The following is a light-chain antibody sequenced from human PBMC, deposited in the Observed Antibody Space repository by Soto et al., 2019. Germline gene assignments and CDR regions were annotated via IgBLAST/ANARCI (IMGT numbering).Light chain of an antibody. CDR3: QQSYTYPRT. V-gene: IGKV1-39*01. J-gene: IGKJ1*01. CDR1: QSVSIP. Sequence: DIQMTQSHSSLSASVGDRVTLTCRASQSVSIPLNWYQQRPGKAPKVLIYDASNLQTGVPSRFSGRGSGTEFTLTISSLQPEDVAYYYCQQSYTYPRTFGQGTRVEI. CDR2: DAS.